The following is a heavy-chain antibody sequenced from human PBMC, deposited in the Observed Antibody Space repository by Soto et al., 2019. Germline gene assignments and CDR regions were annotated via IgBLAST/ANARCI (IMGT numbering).Heavy chain of an antibody. D-gene: IGHD3-16*01. CDR3: ASGGNWFDP. CDR1: GGSISNYY. Sequence: SETLSLTCNVSGGSISNYYWTWVRQSPEKGLEWIGYMYYNGNINYNPSLKSRVTISIDTSKNQFSLTLKSVTAADAAVYYCASGGNWFDPWGQGVLVTVSS. CDR2: MYYNGNI. J-gene: IGHJ5*02. V-gene: IGHV4-59*01.